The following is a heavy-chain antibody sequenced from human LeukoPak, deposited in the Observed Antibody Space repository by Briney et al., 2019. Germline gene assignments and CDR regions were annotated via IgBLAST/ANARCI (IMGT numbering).Heavy chain of an antibody. CDR1: GFTFGTYW. CDR3: ATVLRGFDL. CDR2: IKQDGSEK. J-gene: IGHJ2*01. V-gene: IGHV3-7*04. Sequence: GGSLRLSCAASGFTFGTYWMSWVRQAPGKGLEWVANIKQDGSEKYYVDSVKGRFTISRDNAKNSLYLQMNSLRAEDTAVYYCATVLRGFDLWGRGTLVTVSS.